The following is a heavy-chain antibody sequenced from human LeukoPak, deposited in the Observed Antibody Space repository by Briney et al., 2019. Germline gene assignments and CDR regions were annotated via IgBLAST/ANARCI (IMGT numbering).Heavy chain of an antibody. D-gene: IGHD6-13*01. V-gene: IGHV3-33*01. CDR1: GFTFSSYG. Sequence: PGRSLRLSCAASGFTFSSYGMHWVRQAPGKGLEWVAIIWSDGSNKYYADSAKGRFTISRDNSKSTLYLQMNSLRAEDTAVYYCARADSSSWPGEAFDIWGQGTMVTVSS. CDR2: IWSDGSNK. J-gene: IGHJ3*02. CDR3: ARADSSSWPGEAFDI.